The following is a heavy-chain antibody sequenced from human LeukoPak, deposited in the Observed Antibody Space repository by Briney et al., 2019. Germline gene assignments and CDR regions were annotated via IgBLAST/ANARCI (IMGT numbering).Heavy chain of an antibody. CDR1: GFTFSSYA. CDR3: AKDTPNLNYYDSSGYSPFESY. D-gene: IGHD3-22*01. J-gene: IGHJ4*02. V-gene: IGHV3-23*01. CDR2: ISGSGGST. Sequence: HGGSLRLSCAASGFTFSSYAMSWVRQAPGKGLEWVSAISGSGGSTYYADSVKGRFTISRDNSKNTLYLQMNSLRAEDTAVYYCAKDTPNLNYYDSSGYSPFESYWGQGTLVTVSS.